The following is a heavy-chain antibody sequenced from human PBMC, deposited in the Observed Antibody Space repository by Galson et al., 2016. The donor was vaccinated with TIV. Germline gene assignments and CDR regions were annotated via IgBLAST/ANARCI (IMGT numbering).Heavy chain of an antibody. Sequence: SLRLSCAASGFTFSSHWMHWVRQSPGKGLVWVSRINSDGNRRTYADSVKGRFTISRDNAKNSLYLQMNSLRAEDTAVYYCARDRHFYYGSGTYRSTYFDYWGQGTLVTVSS. J-gene: IGHJ4*02. CDR1: GFTFSSHW. V-gene: IGHV3-74*01. D-gene: IGHD3-10*01. CDR3: ARDRHFYYGSGTYRSTYFDY. CDR2: INSDGNRR.